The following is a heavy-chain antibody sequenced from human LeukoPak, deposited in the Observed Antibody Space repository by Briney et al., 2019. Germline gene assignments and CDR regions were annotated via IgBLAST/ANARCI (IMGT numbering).Heavy chain of an antibody. CDR1: GGSISSYY. CDR3: ARDLGTGSTGLE. V-gene: IGHV4-4*07. CDR2: MYFSGST. Sequence: PSETLSLACTVSGGSISSYYWSWIRQPAGKGLEWIGRMYFSGSTNYNPSPKSRVTMSVDTSKNQFSLKLSSVTAADTAIYYCARDLGTGSTGLEWGQGTRVTVSS. D-gene: IGHD7-27*01. J-gene: IGHJ4*02.